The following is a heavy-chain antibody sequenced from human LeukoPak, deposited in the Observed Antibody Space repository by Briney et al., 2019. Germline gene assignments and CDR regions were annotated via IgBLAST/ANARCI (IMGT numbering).Heavy chain of an antibody. CDR1: GFTFSSYA. CDR2: ISGSGGST. Sequence: GGSLRLSCAASGFTFSSYAMSWVRQAPGKGLEWVSSISGSGGSTYYADSVKGRFTISRDNSNNTLYLQMNSLRAEDTAVYYCAKRRGLELLYYYYMDVWGKGTTVTVSS. D-gene: IGHD1-7*01. V-gene: IGHV3-23*01. CDR3: AKRRGLELLYYYYMDV. J-gene: IGHJ6*03.